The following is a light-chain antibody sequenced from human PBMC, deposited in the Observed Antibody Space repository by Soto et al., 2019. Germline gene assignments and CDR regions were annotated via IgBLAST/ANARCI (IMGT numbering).Light chain of an antibody. J-gene: IGKJ3*01. CDR3: QQDNQWPLFT. CDR2: ATS. CDR1: QSGSSN. V-gene: IGKV3-15*01. Sequence: EIVMTQSPVTLSVSPGERATLSCRASQSGSSNVAWYQQRPGQAPRLLIYATSTRATGIPARFSGSGSGTEFTLTISSLQSEDFAVYYCQQDNQWPLFTFGPGTKVDI.